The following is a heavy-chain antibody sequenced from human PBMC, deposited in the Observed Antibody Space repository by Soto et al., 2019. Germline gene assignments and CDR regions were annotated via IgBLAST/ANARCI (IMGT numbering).Heavy chain of an antibody. J-gene: IGHJ6*02. CDR1: GFTFSSYA. CDR2: ISGSGGST. CDR3: AKESARGNYYYYGMDV. Sequence: EVQLLESGGGLVQPGGSLRLSCAASGFTFSSYAMSWDRQAPGKGLEWVSAISGSGGSTYYADSVKGRFTISRDNSKNTLYLQMNSLRAEDTAVYYCAKESARGNYYYYGMDVWGQGTTVTVSS. V-gene: IGHV3-23*01. D-gene: IGHD3-16*01.